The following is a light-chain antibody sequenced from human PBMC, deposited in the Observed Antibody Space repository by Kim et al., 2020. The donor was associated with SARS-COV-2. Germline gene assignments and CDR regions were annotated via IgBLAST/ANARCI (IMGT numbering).Light chain of an antibody. Sequence: AISTSCAVTRSGVAGNYCVSWYQQHPGKATTLIIYGVSNRPSGFSNRFAGSESGNTGSLTISGLQAEDEADYYCGSDTSSYTLVFGGGTQLSVL. J-gene: IGLJ2*01. CDR1: RSGVAGNYC. CDR3: GSDTSSYTLV. V-gene: IGLV2-14*03. CDR2: GVS.